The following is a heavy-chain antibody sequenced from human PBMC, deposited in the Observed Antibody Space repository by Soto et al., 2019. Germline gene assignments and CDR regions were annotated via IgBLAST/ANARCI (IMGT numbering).Heavy chain of an antibody. V-gene: IGHV1-46*01. D-gene: IGHD1-26*01. CDR2: INPSGGST. CDR3: ARSRIVGGSNPYYFDY. CDR1: GGTFSSYA. J-gene: IGHJ4*02. Sequence: ASVKVSCKASGGTFSSYAISWVRQAPGQGPEWMGIINPSGGSTSYAQKFQGRVTMTRDTSTNTVYMELSSLRSEDTAVYYCARSRIVGGSNPYYFDYWGQGTLVTVSS.